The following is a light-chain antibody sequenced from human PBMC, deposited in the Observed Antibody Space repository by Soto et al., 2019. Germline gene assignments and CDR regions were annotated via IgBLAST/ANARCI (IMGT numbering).Light chain of an antibody. Sequence: AIQMTQSPSSLSAAVGDRVTITCQASQDIRNELGWYQQKPGKAPNLLIYAASSLHTGVPSRFSGSGSGTYFTLTISGLQPDDFATYYCLQDYNYPRTFGRGTKVEVK. CDR3: LQDYNYPRT. CDR2: AAS. J-gene: IGKJ1*01. V-gene: IGKV1-6*02. CDR1: QDIRNE.